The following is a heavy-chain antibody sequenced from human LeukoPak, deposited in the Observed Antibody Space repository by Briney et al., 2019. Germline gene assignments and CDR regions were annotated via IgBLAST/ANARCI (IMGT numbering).Heavy chain of an antibody. CDR3: ARRGSIGWGAPWYFDL. V-gene: IGHV3-64*01. CDR1: GFTFSSYA. Sequence: GGSLRLSCAASAASGFTFSSYAFHWVRQAPGKEMEYVSAISSNGDSIHETKAMKGRATISRDNSKNTLYLQMGSVRSEDMAVYYCARRGSIGWGAPWYFDLWGRGTPVTVSS. CDR2: ISSNGDSI. J-gene: IGHJ2*01. D-gene: IGHD6-19*01.